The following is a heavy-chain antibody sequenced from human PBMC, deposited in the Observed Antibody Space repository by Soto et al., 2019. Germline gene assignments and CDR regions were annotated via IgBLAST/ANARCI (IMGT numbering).Heavy chain of an antibody. D-gene: IGHD3-10*01. CDR1: GGSISSYY. CDR3: ARQGFGPLHGLVDV. CDR2: VHHSWGS. J-gene: IGHJ6*02. V-gene: IGHV4-59*08. Sequence: QVQLQESGPGLVKPSETLSLSCTVSGGSISSYYWSWFRRSPGKRMEWIGYVHHSWGSSYNPSLQSRVAISLDTPKSQFSLKVTSVTATATAVYYCARQGFGPLHGLVDVWGQGTTVTVSS.